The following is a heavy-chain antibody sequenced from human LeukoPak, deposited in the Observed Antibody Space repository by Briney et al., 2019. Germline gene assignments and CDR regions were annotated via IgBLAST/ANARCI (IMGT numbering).Heavy chain of an antibody. Sequence: GASVKVSCKVSGDTLTELSMHWVRQAPGKGLEWMVGFDPEDGDTIYARKFQGRVTMAEDTATDTVYMEQSSRRSEETAVYDWETGAKGGIAAAGTSFDYGGQGPLVTVSS. J-gene: IGHJ4*02. CDR2: FDPEDGDT. V-gene: IGHV1-24*01. CDR3: ETGAKGGIAAAGTSFDY. CDR1: GDTLTELS. D-gene: IGHD6-13*01.